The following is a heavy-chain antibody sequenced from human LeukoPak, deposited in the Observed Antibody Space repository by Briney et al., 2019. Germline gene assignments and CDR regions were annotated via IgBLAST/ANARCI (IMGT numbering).Heavy chain of an antibody. Sequence: QPGGSLRLSCAASGFTFSRYWMHWVRQAPGKGLVWVSRINTDGSSTSYADSVKGRFTISRDNAKNTLYLQMNSLRAEDTAVYYCARDLINYDFWSGLFDSWGQGTLVTVSS. D-gene: IGHD3-3*01. CDR2: INTDGSST. J-gene: IGHJ4*02. CDR1: GFTFSRYW. CDR3: ARDLINYDFWSGLFDS. V-gene: IGHV3-74*01.